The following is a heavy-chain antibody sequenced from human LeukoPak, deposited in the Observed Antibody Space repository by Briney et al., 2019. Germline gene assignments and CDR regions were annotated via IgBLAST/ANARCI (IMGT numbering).Heavy chain of an antibody. D-gene: IGHD2-15*01. V-gene: IGHV1-18*01. CDR3: AXXXXXXXRWSNWFDP. J-gene: IGHJ5*02. CDR2: INSNTGTT. CDR1: GYIFNTNG. Sequence: ASVKVSCKGSGYIFNTNGINWVRQAPGQGLEWMGWINSNTGTTNYAQNFQDSVTMTTDTSTSTAFMELRSLRSDDTAMYYCAXXXXXXXRWSNWFDPWGQGTLVIVSS.